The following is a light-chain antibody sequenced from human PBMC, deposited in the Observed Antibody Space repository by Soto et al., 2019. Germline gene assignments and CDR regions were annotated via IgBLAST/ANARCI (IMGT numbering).Light chain of an antibody. Sequence: DSAITQSPESLAVSLGARATINCKSSQSVLHSSYNRNYLGWYQQKPGQPPKLLIYWASTRQSGVPDRFSGSGSGTDFTLTISSLQAEDVAVYYCQQYSTSPITSCQVRLLAIK. CDR1: QSVLHSSYNRNY. J-gene: IGKJ5*01. CDR2: WAS. V-gene: IGKV4-1*01. CDR3: QQYSTSPIT.